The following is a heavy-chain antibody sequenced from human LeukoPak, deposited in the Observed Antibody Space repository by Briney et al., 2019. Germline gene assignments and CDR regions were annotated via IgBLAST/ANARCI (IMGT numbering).Heavy chain of an antibody. D-gene: IGHD4-17*01. CDR1: GGSISSSSSYY. J-gene: IGHJ4*02. CDR3: ARRTTVTTSSFDY. Sequence: PSETLSLTCTVSGGSISSSSSYYWGWIRQPPGKGLEWIGSIYYSGSTYYNPSLKSRVTISVDTSKNQFSLKLSSVTAADTAVYYCARRTTVTTSSFDYWGQGTLVTVSS. CDR2: IYYSGST. V-gene: IGHV4-39*01.